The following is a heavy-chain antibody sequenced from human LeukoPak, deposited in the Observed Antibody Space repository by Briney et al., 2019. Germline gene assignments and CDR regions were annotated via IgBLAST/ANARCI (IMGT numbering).Heavy chain of an antibody. CDR1: GFTFTSYG. CDR3: AKDWGIYYASGSSYFDY. D-gene: IGHD3-10*01. Sequence: PGGSLRLSCAASGFTFTSYGMHWVRQAPGKGLEWVAVISYDGSNKYYADSVKGRFTISRDNSKNTLYLQMSSLRAEDTAVYYCAKDWGIYYASGSSYFDYWGQGTLVTVSS. V-gene: IGHV3-30*18. J-gene: IGHJ4*02. CDR2: ISYDGSNK.